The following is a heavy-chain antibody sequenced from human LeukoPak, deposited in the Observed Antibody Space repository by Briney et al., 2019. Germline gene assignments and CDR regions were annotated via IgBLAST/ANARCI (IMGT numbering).Heavy chain of an antibody. D-gene: IGHD3-10*01. CDR1: GGSFSGYY. J-gene: IGHJ6*03. V-gene: IGHV4-34*01. Sequence: SETLSLTCAVYGGSFSGYYWSWIRQPPGKGLEWIGEINHSGSTNYNPSLKSRVTISVDTSKNQFSLKLSSVTAADTAVYYCARRLLWFGEATYYYYMDVWGKGTTVTVSS. CDR2: INHSGST. CDR3: ARRLLWFGEATYYYYMDV.